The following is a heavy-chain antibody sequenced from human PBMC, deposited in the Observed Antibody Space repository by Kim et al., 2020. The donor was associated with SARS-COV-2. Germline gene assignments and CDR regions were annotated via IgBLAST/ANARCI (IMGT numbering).Heavy chain of an antibody. J-gene: IGHJ3*02. CDR2: INHSGST. D-gene: IGHD6-13*01. Sequence: SETLSLTCAVYGGSFSGYYWSWIRQPPGKGLEWIGEINHSGSTNYNPSLKSRVTISVDTSKNQFSLKLSSVTAADTAVYYCARGGSSSSWYRRAPDAFDIWGQGTMVTVSS. CDR3: ARGGSSSSWYRRAPDAFDI. CDR1: GGSFSGYY. V-gene: IGHV4-34*01.